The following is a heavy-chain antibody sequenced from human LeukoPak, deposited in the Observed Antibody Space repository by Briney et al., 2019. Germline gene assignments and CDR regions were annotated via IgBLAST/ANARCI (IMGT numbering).Heavy chain of an antibody. CDR1: GFTFSSYE. CDR2: ISSGGSTI. CDR3: ARANNDILTGYYIPYDY. Sequence: PGGSLRLSCAASGFTFSSYEMNWVRQAPGKGLEWVSYISSGGSTIYYADSVKGRFTISRDNAKNSLYLQMNSLRAEDTAVYYCARANNDILTGYYIPYDYWGQGTLVTVSS. V-gene: IGHV3-48*03. J-gene: IGHJ4*02. D-gene: IGHD3-9*01.